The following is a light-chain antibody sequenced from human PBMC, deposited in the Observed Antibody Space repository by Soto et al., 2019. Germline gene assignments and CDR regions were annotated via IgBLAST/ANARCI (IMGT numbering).Light chain of an antibody. CDR1: SCNLGSSY. V-gene: IGLV1-47*02. CDR2: SNT. CDR3: AAWDDSLGGHV. Sequence: QSVLTQPPSASGTPGQRVTISCSRSSCNLGSSYVFWYQQLPGTAPKLLIYSNTQRPSGVPDRFSGSKSGTSASLAISGLRSEDEADYYCAAWDDSLGGHVFGTGTKLTVL. J-gene: IGLJ1*01.